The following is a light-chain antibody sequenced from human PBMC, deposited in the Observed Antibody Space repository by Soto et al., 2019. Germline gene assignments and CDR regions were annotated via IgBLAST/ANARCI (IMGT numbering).Light chain of an antibody. CDR3: QQYTSPLT. V-gene: IGKV3-20*01. J-gene: IGKJ4*01. CDR2: AAS. Sequence: EIVLTQSPGTLSLSPGERATLSCRASQSIRSNSLAWYQQRPGQAPRLLIYAASSRATGIPDRFSGSGSGTDFTLTISRLEPEYSAVYYCQQYTSPLTFGGGTKVEI. CDR1: QSIRSNS.